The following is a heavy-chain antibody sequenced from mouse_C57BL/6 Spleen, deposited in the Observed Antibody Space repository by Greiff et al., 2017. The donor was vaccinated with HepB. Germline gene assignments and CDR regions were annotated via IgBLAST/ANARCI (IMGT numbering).Heavy chain of an antibody. Sequence: QVQLQQSGTELVKPGASVKLSCKASGYTFTSYWMHWVKQRPGQGLEWIGNINPSNGGTNYNEKFKSKATLTVDKSSSTAYMQLSSLTSEDSAVYYCARSRGSNYAMDYWGQGTSVTVSS. V-gene: IGHV1-53*01. CDR1: GYTFTSYW. D-gene: IGHD1-1*01. J-gene: IGHJ4*01. CDR3: ARSRGSNYAMDY. CDR2: INPSNGGT.